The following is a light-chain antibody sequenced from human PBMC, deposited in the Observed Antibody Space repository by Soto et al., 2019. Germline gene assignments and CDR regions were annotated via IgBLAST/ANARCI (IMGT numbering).Light chain of an antibody. CDR2: SNN. Sequence: QSVLTQPPSASGAPGQRVTISCSGSSSNVGSNTVSWYQQFPGTAPKLLIHSNNKRPSGVPDRFSGSKSGTSASLAISGLQSEDEADYYCAAWDDSLNASVFGGGTKVTVL. CDR1: SSNVGSNT. V-gene: IGLV1-44*01. CDR3: AAWDDSLNASV. J-gene: IGLJ1*01.